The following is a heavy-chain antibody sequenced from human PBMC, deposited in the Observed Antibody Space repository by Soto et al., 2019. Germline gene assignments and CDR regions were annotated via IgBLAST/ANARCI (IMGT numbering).Heavy chain of an antibody. V-gene: IGHV4-4*02. Sequence: QVQLQESGPGLVKPSGTLSLTCAVSGGSISSSNWWSWVRQPPGKGLEWIGEINHSGSTNYNPSLESRATISLDKSKKQFSLKLSSVTAADTAVYYCARDPGDGDYEGYYYYGMDVWGQGTTVTVSS. CDR3: ARDPGDGDYEGYYYYGMDV. D-gene: IGHD4-17*01. CDR1: GGSISSSNW. CDR2: INHSGST. J-gene: IGHJ6*02.